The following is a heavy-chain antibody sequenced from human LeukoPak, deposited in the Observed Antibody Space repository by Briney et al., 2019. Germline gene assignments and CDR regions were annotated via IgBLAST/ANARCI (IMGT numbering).Heavy chain of an antibody. CDR2: IHYSGST. Sequence: SETLSLTCSVSGGSVSSGSYYWSWIRQPPGKGLEWIGHIHYSGSTNYSPSLKSRVTISVDTSKNQFSLKLSSVTAADTAVYYCARLRGTYYDFWGQGTLVTVSS. D-gene: IGHD3-10*01. CDR1: GGSVSSGSYY. V-gene: IGHV4-61*01. CDR3: ARLRGTYYDF. J-gene: IGHJ4*02.